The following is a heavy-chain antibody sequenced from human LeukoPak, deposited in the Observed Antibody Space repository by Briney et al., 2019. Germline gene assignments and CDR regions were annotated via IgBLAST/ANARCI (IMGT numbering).Heavy chain of an antibody. CDR1: AGSFSDHY. CDR2: INHSGST. J-gene: IGHJ4*02. V-gene: IGHV4-34*01. D-gene: IGHD1-26*01. Sequence: SETLSLTCAVYAGSFSDHYWTWIRQPPGKGLEWIGEINHSGSTNYNPSLKTRVTISVDTSKYQVSLRLTSLTAADTAVYYCARLGYYFDYWGQGTLVTVSS. CDR3: ARLGYYFDY.